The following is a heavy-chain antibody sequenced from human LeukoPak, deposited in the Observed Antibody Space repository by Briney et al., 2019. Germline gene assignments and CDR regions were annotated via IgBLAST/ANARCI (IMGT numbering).Heavy chain of an antibody. CDR3: ARDAKRRFCSGGSCYFYYYMDV. CDR2: IYYSGST. V-gene: IGHV4-59*11. CDR1: GGSISSRY. Sequence: PSETLSLTCTVSGGSISSRYWSWIRQSPGKGLEWIGSIYYSGSTNYNPSLKSRVTISVDTSKNQFSLKLTSVTAADTAVYYCARDAKRRFCSGGSCYFYYYMDVWGKGTSVTVS. D-gene: IGHD2-15*01. J-gene: IGHJ6*03.